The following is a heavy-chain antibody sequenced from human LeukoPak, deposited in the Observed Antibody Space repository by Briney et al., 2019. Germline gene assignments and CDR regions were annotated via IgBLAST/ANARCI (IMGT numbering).Heavy chain of an antibody. J-gene: IGHJ6*02. D-gene: IGHD4-17*01. CDR2: ISYDGSNK. CDR1: GFIFNSYG. Sequence: GGSLRLSCAASGFIFNSYGILWVRQAPGKGLEWVAVISYDGSNKYYADSVKGRFTISRDNSKNTLYLQMNSLRAEDTAVYYCAKDLTTVTTYVPYYYYGMDVWGQGTTVTVSS. V-gene: IGHV3-30*18. CDR3: AKDLTTVTTYVPYYYYGMDV.